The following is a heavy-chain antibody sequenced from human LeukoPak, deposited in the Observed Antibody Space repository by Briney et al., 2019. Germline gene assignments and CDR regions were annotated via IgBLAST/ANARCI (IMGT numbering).Heavy chain of an antibody. V-gene: IGHV3-30*18. D-gene: IGHD2-15*01. CDR2: ISYDGSNK. Sequence: GGSLRLSCAASGFTFSSYGMHWVRQAPGKGLEWVAVISYDGSNKYYADSVKGRFTISRDNSKNTLYLQMNSLRAEDTAVYYCAKDPRAYCSGGSCLGGAFFDYWGQGTLVTVSS. CDR1: GFTFSSYG. J-gene: IGHJ4*02. CDR3: AKDPRAYCSGGSCLGGAFFDY.